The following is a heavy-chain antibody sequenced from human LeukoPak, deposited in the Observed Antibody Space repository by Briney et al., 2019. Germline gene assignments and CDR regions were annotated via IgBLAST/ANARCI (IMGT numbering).Heavy chain of an antibody. CDR2: ISSSSSYI. D-gene: IGHD5-18*01. Sequence: PGGSLRLSCAASGFTFSSYSMNWVRQAPGKGLEWVSSISSSSSYIYYADSGQGRFTISRDNAKNSPYLPMNSLRAEDAAVYYCAREYTAMLPSGDYWGQGTLVTVSS. V-gene: IGHV3-21*01. CDR3: AREYTAMLPSGDY. J-gene: IGHJ4*02. CDR1: GFTFSSYS.